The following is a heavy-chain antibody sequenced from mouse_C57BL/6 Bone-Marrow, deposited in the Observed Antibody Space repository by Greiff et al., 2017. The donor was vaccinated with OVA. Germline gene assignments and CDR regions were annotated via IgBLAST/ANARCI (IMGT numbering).Heavy chain of an antibody. V-gene: IGHV1-66*01. CDR2: IYPGSGNT. CDR3: ARFYYSNYEDWYFDV. J-gene: IGHJ1*03. CDR1: GYSFTSYY. Sequence: QVQLQQSGPALVKPGASVKISCKASGYSFTSYYIHWVKQRPGQGLEWIGWIYPGSGNTKYNEKFKGKATLTADTSSSTAYMQLSSLTSEDSAVYYCARFYYSNYEDWYFDVWGTGTTVTVSS. D-gene: IGHD2-5*01.